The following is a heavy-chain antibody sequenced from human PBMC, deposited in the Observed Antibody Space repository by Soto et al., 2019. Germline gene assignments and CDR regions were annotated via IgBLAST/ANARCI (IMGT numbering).Heavy chain of an antibody. J-gene: IGHJ3*02. CDR3: SSISILEWFASAAAGPANAFDI. V-gene: IGHV3-7*03. D-gene: IGHD3-3*01. CDR2: IKHEGSEK. CDR1: GFTFSSYW. Sequence: GGSLRLSCAASGFTFSSYWMSWVRQAPGKRLEWVTNIKHEGSEKYYVDSVRGRDTKTRDTSTSTVYMELSSLRSEVTAVYYCSSISILEWFASAAAGPANAFDIWGQGTMVTVSS.